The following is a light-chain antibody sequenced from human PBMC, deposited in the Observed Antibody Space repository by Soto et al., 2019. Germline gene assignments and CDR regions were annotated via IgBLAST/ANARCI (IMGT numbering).Light chain of an antibody. Sequence: QSVLTQPPSVSAAPGQKVTISCSGSSSNIGKNYVCWYQQLPGTAPKLLIYENNKRPSGIPDRFSGSKSGTSATLGITGLQTGDEADYYCGTWDSSLSADNYVFGSGTKVTVL. CDR3: GTWDSSLSADNYV. CDR2: ENN. J-gene: IGLJ1*01. CDR1: SSNIGKNY. V-gene: IGLV1-51*02.